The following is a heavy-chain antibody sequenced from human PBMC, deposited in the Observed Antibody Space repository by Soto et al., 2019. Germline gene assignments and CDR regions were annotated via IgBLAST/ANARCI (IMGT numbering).Heavy chain of an antibody. CDR3: AKVRGAGVSQGDWFDP. Sequence: EVQLLESGGDLVQPGGSLRLSCAASGFTFSSNAMGWVRQAPGKGLEWVSGISGSGGSTYYAGSVKGRFTISRDNSKNTLDLQMNSLRAEDTAVYYCAKVRGAGVSQGDWFDPWGQGTLVTVSS. CDR2: ISGSGGST. CDR1: GFTFSSNA. J-gene: IGHJ5*02. V-gene: IGHV3-23*01. D-gene: IGHD3-3*01.